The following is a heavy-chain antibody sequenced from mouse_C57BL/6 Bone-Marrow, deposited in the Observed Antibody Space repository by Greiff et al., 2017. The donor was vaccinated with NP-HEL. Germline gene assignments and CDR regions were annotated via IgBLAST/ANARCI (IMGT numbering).Heavy chain of an antibody. D-gene: IGHD2-3*01. Sequence: VQLQQSGPELVKPGASVKISCKASGYAFSSSWMNWVKQRPGKGLEWIGRIYPGDGDTNYNGKFKGKATLTADKSSSTAYRQLSSLTSEDSAVYFCASGYYFAWFAYWGQGTLVTVSA. CDR2: IYPGDGDT. J-gene: IGHJ3*01. CDR3: ASGYYFAWFAY. V-gene: IGHV1-82*01. CDR1: GYAFSSSW.